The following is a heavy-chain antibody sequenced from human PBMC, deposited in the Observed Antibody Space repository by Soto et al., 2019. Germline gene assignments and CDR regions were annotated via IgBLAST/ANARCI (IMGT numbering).Heavy chain of an antibody. J-gene: IGHJ4*02. CDR2: INPKSGGT. CDR1: GYTFSGHY. V-gene: IGHV1-2*02. D-gene: IGHD6-13*01. Sequence: QVQLVQSGAEVRKPGASVKVSCNVTGYTFSGHYLHWVRQAPGQGLEWMGWINPKSGGTNYAQKFQDRVTMTADTSVSAASMELTSLRYDDTAVSYCARGLYSSPAHFFDSWGQGTLVTASS. CDR3: ARGLYSSPAHFFDS.